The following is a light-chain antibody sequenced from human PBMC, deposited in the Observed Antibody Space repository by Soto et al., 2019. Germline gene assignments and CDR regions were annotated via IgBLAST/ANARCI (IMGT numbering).Light chain of an antibody. V-gene: IGKV4-1*01. J-gene: IGKJ2*01. CDR2: WAS. Sequence: DIVMTQSPDSLAVSLGERATINCKSSQSVLYDSNNKNYLAWYQQKAGQPPKLLIYWASARESGVPDRFSGSGSGTDFTLTISSLHAEDVAVYYCQQYYLTPYTFGQGTKLEIK. CDR1: QSVLYDSNNKNY. CDR3: QQYYLTPYT.